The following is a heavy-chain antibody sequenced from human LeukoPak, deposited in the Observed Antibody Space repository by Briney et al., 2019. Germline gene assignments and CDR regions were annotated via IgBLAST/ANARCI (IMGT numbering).Heavy chain of an antibody. J-gene: IGHJ4*02. Sequence: GESLKISCQGSGYSFTSYWIGWVRQLPGKGLEWMGIIYPGDSDTRYSPSFQGQVTISADKSISTAYLQWSSLKASDTAMYYCARAYYYDSSGFDYWGQGTLVTVSS. CDR2: IYPGDSDT. V-gene: IGHV5-51*01. D-gene: IGHD3-22*01. CDR1: GYSFTSYW. CDR3: ARAYYYDSSGFDY.